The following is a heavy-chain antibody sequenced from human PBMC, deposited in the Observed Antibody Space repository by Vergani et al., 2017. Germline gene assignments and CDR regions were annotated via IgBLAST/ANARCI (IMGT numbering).Heavy chain of an antibody. CDR1: GGFISSYY. J-gene: IGHJ4*02. CDR3: ARVDILTGYSEYYFDY. V-gene: IGHV4-59*01. Sequence: QVQLQESGPGLVKPSETLSLTCTVSGGFISSYYWSWIRQPPGKGLEWIGYIYCSGSTNYNPSLKSRVTISVDTSKNQFSLKLSAVTAADTAVYYCARVDILTGYSEYYFDYWGQGTLVTVSS. D-gene: IGHD3-9*01. CDR2: IYCSGST.